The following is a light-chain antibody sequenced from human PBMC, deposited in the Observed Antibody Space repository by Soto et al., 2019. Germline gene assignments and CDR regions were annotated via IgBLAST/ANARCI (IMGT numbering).Light chain of an antibody. CDR1: QSVSGN. J-gene: IGKJ1*01. Sequence: EIVMTQSPATLSVSPGDRVTLSCRASQSVSGNLAWYQLKPGQAPRLLIYGASTRATGIPARFSGSGSGTEFTLTISSLQSEDFAIYYCQQYDNWPQTFGQGTKVDIK. CDR3: QQYDNWPQT. CDR2: GAS. V-gene: IGKV3-15*01.